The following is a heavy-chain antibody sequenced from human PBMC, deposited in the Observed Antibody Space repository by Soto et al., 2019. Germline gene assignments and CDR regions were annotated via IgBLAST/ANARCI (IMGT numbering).Heavy chain of an antibody. Sequence: SETLSLTCSVSGGSISSSSYYWGWIRQPPGKGLEWIGSIYYSGSTYYNPSLKSRVAISVDTSKNQFSLKLSSVTAADTAVYYCARRRSGVSDYWGQGALVTVSS. V-gene: IGHV4-39*01. CDR3: ARRRSGVSDY. CDR1: GGSISSSSYY. CDR2: IYYSGST. J-gene: IGHJ4*02. D-gene: IGHD3-16*01.